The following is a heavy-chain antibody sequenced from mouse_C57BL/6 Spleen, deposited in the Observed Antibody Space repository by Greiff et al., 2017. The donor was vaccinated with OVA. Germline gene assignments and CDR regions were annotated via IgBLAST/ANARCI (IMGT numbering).Heavy chain of an antibody. Sequence: VQLKESGGGLVKPGGSLKLSCAASGFTFSDYGMHWVRQAPEKGLEWVAYISSGSSTIYYADTVKGRFTISRDNAKNTLFLQMTSLRSEDTAMYYCASWDEAYWGQGTLVTVSA. CDR3: ASWDEAY. D-gene: IGHD4-1*01. V-gene: IGHV5-17*01. CDR1: GFTFSDYG. CDR2: ISSGSSTI. J-gene: IGHJ3*01.